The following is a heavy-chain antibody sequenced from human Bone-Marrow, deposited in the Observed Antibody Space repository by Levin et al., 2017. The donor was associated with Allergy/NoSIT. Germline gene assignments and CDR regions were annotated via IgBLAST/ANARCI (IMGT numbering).Heavy chain of an antibody. V-gene: IGHV3-9*01. CDR3: AKDIEAGTAMVKIDY. J-gene: IGHJ4*02. CDR2: ISWNSGSI. Sequence: GGSLRLSCAASGFTFDDYAMHWVRQAPGKGLEWVSGISWNSGSIGYADSVKGRFTISRDNAKNSLYLQMNSLRAEDTALYYCAKDIEAGTAMVKIDYWGQGTLVTVSS. CDR1: GFTFDDYA. D-gene: IGHD5-18*01.